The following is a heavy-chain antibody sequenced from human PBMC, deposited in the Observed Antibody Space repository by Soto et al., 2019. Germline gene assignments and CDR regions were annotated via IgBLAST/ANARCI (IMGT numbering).Heavy chain of an antibody. Sequence: PGGSLRLSCAASGFTFSSYGMHWVRQAPGKGLEWVAVISYDGSNKYYADSVKGRFTISRDNSKNTLYLQMNSLIAEDTAVYYCAKDQASGYNWGYFDYWGQGTLVTVSS. CDR1: GFTFSSYG. CDR2: ISYDGSNK. V-gene: IGHV3-30*18. CDR3: AKDQASGYNWGYFDY. J-gene: IGHJ4*02. D-gene: IGHD5-12*01.